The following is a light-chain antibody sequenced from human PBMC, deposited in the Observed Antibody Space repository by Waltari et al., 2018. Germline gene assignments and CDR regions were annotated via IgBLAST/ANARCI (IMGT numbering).Light chain of an antibody. J-gene: IGLJ2*01. CDR3: SSYTSSITHVL. CDR2: DVT. V-gene: IGLV2-14*01. Sequence: QSALTQPASVSGSPGQSITISCTGTSRDVGGYDYVSWYQQYPGKAPKFIIYDVTKRPSGVSNRFSASKSGNTASLTISGLQAEDEANYYCSSYTSSITHVLFGGGTKLTVL. CDR1: SRDVGGYDY.